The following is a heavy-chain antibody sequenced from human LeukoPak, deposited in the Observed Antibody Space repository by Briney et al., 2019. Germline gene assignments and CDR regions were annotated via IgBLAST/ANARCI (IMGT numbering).Heavy chain of an antibody. CDR1: GFTFSSYS. J-gene: IGHJ4*02. CDR3: ARTTTRFSSGWYGRFDY. CDR2: ISSSSSTI. V-gene: IGHV3-48*01. D-gene: IGHD6-19*01. Sequence: PGGSLRLSCAASGFTFSSYSMNWVRQAPGKGLEWVSYISSSSSTIYYADSVKDRFTISRDNAKNSLYLQMNSLRAEDTAVYYCARTTTRFSSGWYGRFDYWGQGTLVTVSS.